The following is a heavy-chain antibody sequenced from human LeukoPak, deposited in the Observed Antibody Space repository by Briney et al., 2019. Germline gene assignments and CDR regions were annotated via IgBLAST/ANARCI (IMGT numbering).Heavy chain of an antibody. Sequence: PGGPLRLSCSASGFIFSGYYMRWFRLSAEKGLQWFACITSSGRSTEYADSVKGWFPISSVNAKNSLYLQLNSLTPEDTAVYYCARDPDYGDPYWGQGTLVTVSS. D-gene: IGHD4/OR15-4a*01. CDR3: ARDPDYGDPY. CDR1: GFIFSGYY. V-gene: IGHV3-11*01. CDR2: ITSSGRST. J-gene: IGHJ4*02.